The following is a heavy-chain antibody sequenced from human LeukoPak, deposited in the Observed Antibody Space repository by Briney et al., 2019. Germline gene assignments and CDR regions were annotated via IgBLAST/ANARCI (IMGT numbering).Heavy chain of an antibody. CDR3: ARAPFDCSSTSCYLDAFDI. J-gene: IGHJ3*02. D-gene: IGHD2-2*01. Sequence: SVKVSCKASGYTFTSYGISWVRQAPGQGLEWMGGIIPIFGTANYAQKFQGRVTITADESTSTAYMELSSLRSEDTAVYYCARAPFDCSSTSCYLDAFDIWGQGTMVTVSS. CDR1: GYTFTSYG. CDR2: IIPIFGTA. V-gene: IGHV1-69*13.